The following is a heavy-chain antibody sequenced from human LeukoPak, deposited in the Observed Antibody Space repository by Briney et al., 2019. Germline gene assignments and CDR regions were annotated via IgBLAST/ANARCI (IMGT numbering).Heavy chain of an antibody. CDR1: GYTFTSYD. Sequence: SVKVSCKASGYTFTSYDINWVRQATGQGLEWMGWMNPDSGNTGYAQKFQGRVTMARNTSISTAYMELSSLRSEDTAVYYCARVRADNVLRFLEWSYYFDYWGQGTLVTVSS. J-gene: IGHJ4*02. V-gene: IGHV1-8*01. D-gene: IGHD3-3*01. CDR2: MNPDSGNT. CDR3: ARVRADNVLRFLEWSYYFDY.